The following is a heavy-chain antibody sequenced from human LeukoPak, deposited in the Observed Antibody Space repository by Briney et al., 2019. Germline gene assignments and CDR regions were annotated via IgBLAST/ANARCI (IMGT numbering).Heavy chain of an antibody. CDR1: GFTFSNSA. J-gene: IGHJ4*01. D-gene: IGHD6-19*01. V-gene: IGHV3-23*01. Sequence: QPGGSLRLSCAASGFTFSNSAMSWVRQAPGKGLEWASTLSGSGITTYYADSVKGRFTISRDNSKNTLYLQMNTLRAEDSALYYCAKGIYSSGWSYFDYWGHGTLVTVSS. CDR3: AKGIYSSGWSYFDY. CDR2: LSGSGITT.